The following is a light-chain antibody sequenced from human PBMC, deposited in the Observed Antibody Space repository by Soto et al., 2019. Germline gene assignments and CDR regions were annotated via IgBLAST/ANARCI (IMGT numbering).Light chain of an antibody. CDR3: QSYDSSLSGSV. CDR1: SSNIGASYA. J-gene: IGLJ3*02. CDR2: GNS. Sequence: QSVLTQPPSVSGAPGQRVTISCTGSSSNIGASYAVHWYQQLPGTAPKLLIYGNSNRPSGVPDRFSGSKSGTSASLAITGLRAEDEADYYCQSYDSSLSGSVFGGGTKLTVL. V-gene: IGLV1-40*01.